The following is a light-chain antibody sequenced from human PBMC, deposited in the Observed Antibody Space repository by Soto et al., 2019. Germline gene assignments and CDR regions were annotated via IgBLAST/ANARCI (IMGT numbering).Light chain of an antibody. J-gene: IGKJ4*01. CDR2: DAS. Sequence: EIVLTQSPATLSLSPGVRATLSCRASQSVSNYLAWFQQKPGQAPRLLIYDASNRATGIPARFSGSGSGTDFALNISSLEPEDFAVYYCQQRSSWPLLTFGGGTKVEI. CDR1: QSVSNY. V-gene: IGKV3-11*01. CDR3: QQRSSWPLLT.